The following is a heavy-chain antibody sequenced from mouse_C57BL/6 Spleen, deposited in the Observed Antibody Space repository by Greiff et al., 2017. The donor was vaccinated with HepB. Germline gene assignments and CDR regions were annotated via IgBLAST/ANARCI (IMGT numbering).Heavy chain of an antibody. CDR3: TTGDYDEDAWFAY. CDR1: GFNIKDDY. CDR2: IDPENGDT. J-gene: IGHJ3*01. V-gene: IGHV14-4*01. D-gene: IGHD2-4*01. Sequence: EVQLQQSGAELVRPGASVKLSCTASGFNIKDDYMHWVKQRPEQGLEWIGWIDPENGDTEYASKFQGKATITADTSSNTAYLQLSSLTSEDTAVYYWTTGDYDEDAWFAYWGQGTLVTVSA.